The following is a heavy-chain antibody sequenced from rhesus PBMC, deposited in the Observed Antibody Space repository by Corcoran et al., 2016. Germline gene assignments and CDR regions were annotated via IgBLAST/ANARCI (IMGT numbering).Heavy chain of an antibody. CDR3: VRQDNGWTRFDY. J-gene: IGHJ4*01. CDR2: VNGCSGAI. Sequence: QVQLQESGPGLVKPSETLSLKCTVLGGSISTSVWWGWIRTPPGKGLDGFGFVNGCSGAIYYSSSLRSRVSASTDTSKNQFSLRLTSVTAADTAIYFCVRQDNGWTRFDYWGQGVLVTVSS. CDR1: GGSISTSVW. D-gene: IGHD6-37*01. V-gene: IGHV4-65*01.